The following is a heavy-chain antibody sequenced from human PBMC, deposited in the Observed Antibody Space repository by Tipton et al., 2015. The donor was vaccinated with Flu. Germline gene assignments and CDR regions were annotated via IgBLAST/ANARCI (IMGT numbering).Heavy chain of an antibody. D-gene: IGHD1-26*01. J-gene: IGHJ3*02. CDR3: ARDPHTLGGASDAFDI. CDR1: GGSMSNNF. V-gene: IGHV4-4*07. Sequence: TLSLTCTVSGGSMSNNFWSWFRQPAEKGLEWIGRIYASGVTNYNPSLTSRVTMSIDTSKNQFSLRLSSVTAADTAVYYCARDPHTLGGASDAFDIWGQGTMVTVSS. CDR2: IYASGVT.